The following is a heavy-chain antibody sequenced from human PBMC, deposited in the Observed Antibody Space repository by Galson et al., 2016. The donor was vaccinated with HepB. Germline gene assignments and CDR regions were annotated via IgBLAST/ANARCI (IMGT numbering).Heavy chain of an antibody. Sequence: SVKVSCKASGYTFTDYGISWVRQAPGQGLEWLGWISPYNGNTNYAQKLQGRVTMTTDTSTSTAYMELRNLRSDDTAVFFCVREVLESWGTRAESDFWGQGTLVTVSS. J-gene: IGHJ4*02. CDR1: GYTFTDYG. CDR2: ISPYNGNT. CDR3: VREVLESWGTRAESDF. V-gene: IGHV1-18*01. D-gene: IGHD3-16*01.